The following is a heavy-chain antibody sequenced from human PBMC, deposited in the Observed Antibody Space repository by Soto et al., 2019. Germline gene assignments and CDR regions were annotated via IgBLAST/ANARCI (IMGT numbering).Heavy chain of an antibody. D-gene: IGHD6-25*01. CDR3: GSVRPSGYVLS. Sequence: SDTLSLTCTVSGGSLSSYYWTWIRQSPGKGLEWIGYVYFSGNTNYNPSLKSRVTISIDTSKNQFSLRLASVTAADTAFYYCGSVRPSGYVLSWGQGTLVTVSS. CDR2: VYFSGNT. CDR1: GGSLSSYY. J-gene: IGHJ5*02. V-gene: IGHV4-59*07.